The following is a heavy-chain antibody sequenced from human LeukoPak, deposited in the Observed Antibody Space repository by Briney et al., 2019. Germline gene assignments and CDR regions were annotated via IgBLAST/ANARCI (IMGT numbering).Heavy chain of an antibody. CDR3: ARNGEELDY. CDR1: GFTFSDYA. D-gene: IGHD4-17*01. Sequence: GGSLRLSCAASGFTFSDYAMHWVRQAPGKGLEWVAVISYDGSDKYYADSVKGRFTISRDNSKNTLCLQMNSLRVEDTAEYYCARNGEELDYWGLGTLVTVSS. V-gene: IGHV3-30-3*01. CDR2: ISYDGSDK. J-gene: IGHJ4*02.